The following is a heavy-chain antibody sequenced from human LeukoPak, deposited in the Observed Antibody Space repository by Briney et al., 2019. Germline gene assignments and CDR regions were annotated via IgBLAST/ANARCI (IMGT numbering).Heavy chain of an antibody. CDR2: IYHSGST. Sequence: SETLSLTCIVSGYSINSGYHWGWIRQPPGKGLERIGIIYHSGSTYYNPCLKSRVTISIDTFKIQFSLKLSSVTAADTAVYYCARHYLSDTSGDGTYYFDYWGQGTLVTVSS. J-gene: IGHJ4*02. CDR3: ARHYLSDTSGDGTYYFDY. D-gene: IGHD3-22*01. CDR1: GYSINSGYH. V-gene: IGHV4-38-2*02.